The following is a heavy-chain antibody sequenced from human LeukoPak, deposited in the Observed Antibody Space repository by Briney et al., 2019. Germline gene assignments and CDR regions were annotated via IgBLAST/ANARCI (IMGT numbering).Heavy chain of an antibody. CDR3: ARGGYITIFGVVIRAPYYFGY. D-gene: IGHD3-3*01. V-gene: IGHV4-34*01. CDR2: INHSGST. J-gene: IGHJ4*02. Sequence: SETLSLTCAVYGGSFSGYYWSWIRQPPGKGLEWIGEINHSGSTNYNPSLKSRVTISVDTSKNQFSLKLSSVTAADTAVYYCARGGYITIFGVVIRAPYYFGYWGQGTLVTVSS. CDR1: GGSFSGYY.